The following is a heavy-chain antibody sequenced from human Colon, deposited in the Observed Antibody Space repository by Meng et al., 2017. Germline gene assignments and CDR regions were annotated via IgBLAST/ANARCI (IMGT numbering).Heavy chain of an antibody. CDR2: ISHLRPD. V-gene: IGHV4-34*01. D-gene: IGHD2-2*01. CDR3: ARDRYCSGTTCHSNSFDP. J-gene: IGHJ5*02. CDR1: GGSFSGYY. Sequence: QVQIQQWGTGLLKPSETLSPTGAVYGGSFSGYYWSWYRQPPGKGLEWIGEISHLRPDTYIPSLKSRITISMDTSKNQFSLNLISVTAADTAVYYCARDRYCSGTTCHSNSFDPWGQGTLVTVSS.